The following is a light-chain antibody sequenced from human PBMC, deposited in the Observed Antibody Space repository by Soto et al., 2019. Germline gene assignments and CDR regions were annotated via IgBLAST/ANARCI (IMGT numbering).Light chain of an antibody. J-gene: IGLJ2*01. CDR1: SSDVGGYNY. CDR2: EVI. CDR3: SSYAGSNNYVI. Sequence: QSVLTQPPSASGSLGQSVTISCTGTSSDVGGYNYVSWYQQHPGKAPKLMIYEVIKRPSGVPIRLSGSKSGNMASLTVSGLQAEDEAYYYCSSYAGSNNYVIFGGGTKLTVL. V-gene: IGLV2-8*01.